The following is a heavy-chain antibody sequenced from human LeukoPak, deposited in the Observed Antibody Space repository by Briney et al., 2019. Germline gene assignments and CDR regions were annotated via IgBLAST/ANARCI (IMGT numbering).Heavy chain of an antibody. D-gene: IGHD2-21*01. Sequence: GGSLKLSCAVSGYTFSRHGMHWVRQAPGKGLEWVAAIWYDGSDKYYADSVKGRFTISRDNSKNMLYLQMDSLRAEDTALYYCARLWGSVSGYFDYWGQGTLVTVSS. CDR1: GYTFSRHG. V-gene: IGHV3-33*01. CDR3: ARLWGSVSGYFDY. J-gene: IGHJ4*02. CDR2: IWYDGSDK.